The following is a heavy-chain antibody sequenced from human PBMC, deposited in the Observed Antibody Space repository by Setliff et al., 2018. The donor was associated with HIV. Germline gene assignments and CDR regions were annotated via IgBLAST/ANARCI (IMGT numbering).Heavy chain of an antibody. V-gene: IGHV4-31*03. Sequence: LSLTCSVSGGSIRSDGYYWNWIRQHPEKGLEWIGYIYNNGSTYYNPSLESRLMMSIDPSKNQFSLNLRSVTVADTAVYYCARGRYYREISDSLFDFWGQGTLVTVSS. D-gene: IGHD3-16*01. CDR3: ARGRYYREISDSLFDF. CDR2: IYNNGST. J-gene: IGHJ4*02. CDR1: GGSIRSDGYY.